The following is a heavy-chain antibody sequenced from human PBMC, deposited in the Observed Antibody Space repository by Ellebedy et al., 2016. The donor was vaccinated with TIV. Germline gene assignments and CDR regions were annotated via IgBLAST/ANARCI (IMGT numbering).Heavy chain of an antibody. CDR2: ISGDGSTT. J-gene: IGHJ3*01. CDR1: GFTFSNYW. V-gene: IGHV3-74*01. D-gene: IGHD2-21*01. CDR3: AALKVILVFDPYDV. Sequence: GGSLRLSXAASGFTFSNYWMHWVRHAPGKGLVWVSRISGDGSTTNYAHPVKGRFTISRDNAKNTLYLQMNSLGAEDTAVYYCAALKVILVFDPYDVWGQGTMFAVSS.